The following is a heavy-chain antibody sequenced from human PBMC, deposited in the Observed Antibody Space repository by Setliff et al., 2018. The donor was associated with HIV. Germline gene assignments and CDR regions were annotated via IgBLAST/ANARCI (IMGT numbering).Heavy chain of an antibody. J-gene: IGHJ3*02. CDR1: GYTFTGYY. Sequence: GASVKVSCKASGYTFTGYYIHWVRQAPGQGLEWMGRIIPNSGGTNYPQKFQGRVTMTRDTSISTAYMQLSRLRPDDTAIYYCATKVYCTNGVCLDAFDIWGQGTMVT. CDR2: IIPNSGGT. D-gene: IGHD2-8*01. CDR3: ATKVYCTNGVCLDAFDI. V-gene: IGHV1-2*06.